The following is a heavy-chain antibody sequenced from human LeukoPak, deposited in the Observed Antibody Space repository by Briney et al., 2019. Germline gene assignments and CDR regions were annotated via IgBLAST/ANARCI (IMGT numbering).Heavy chain of an antibody. V-gene: IGHV3-23*01. CDR1: GFTFSSYA. CDR2: ISGSGGST. Sequence: PGGSLRLSCAASGFTFSSYAMSWVRQAPGKGLEWVSAISGSGGSTYYADSVKGRFTISRDNSKNTLYLQMNSLRAEDTAVYYCAKLGLRTVTTFLDYWGQGTLVTVSS. CDR3: AKLGLRTVTTFLDY. J-gene: IGHJ4*02. D-gene: IGHD4-11*01.